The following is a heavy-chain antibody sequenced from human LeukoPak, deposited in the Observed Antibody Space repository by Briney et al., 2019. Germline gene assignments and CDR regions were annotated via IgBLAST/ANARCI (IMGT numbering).Heavy chain of an antibody. CDR3: AKARRSGTHYSDFDF. J-gene: IGHJ4*02. CDR1: GFNFDEYA. V-gene: IGHV3-43*02. Sequence: PGGSLRLSCAASGFNFDEYAMYWVRQAPGKGLEWVSLISGDGGTTSCADSVKGRFTISRDNSENSLNLQMKSLRSEDTALYYCAKARRSGTHYSDFDFWGQGTLVTVSS. D-gene: IGHD1-26*01. CDR2: ISGDGGTT.